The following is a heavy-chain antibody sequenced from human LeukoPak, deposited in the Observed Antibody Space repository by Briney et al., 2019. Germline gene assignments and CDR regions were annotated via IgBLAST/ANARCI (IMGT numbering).Heavy chain of an antibody. Sequence: PSETLSLTCTVSGGSISNYYWSWIRQPPGKGLEYIGYIYQTGDTNSNPSLKSRVTISVDASKNQFSLKLSSVTAADTALYYCAGDHGALGGYFDYWGQGTLVTVSS. CDR2: IYQTGDT. CDR3: AGDHGALGGYFDY. CDR1: GGSISNYY. J-gene: IGHJ4*02. D-gene: IGHD4/OR15-4a*01. V-gene: IGHV4-59*01.